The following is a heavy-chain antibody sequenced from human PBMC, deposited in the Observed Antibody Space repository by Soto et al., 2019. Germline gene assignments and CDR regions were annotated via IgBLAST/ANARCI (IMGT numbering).Heavy chain of an antibody. CDR1: GYTFTSYG. V-gene: IGHV1-18*04. D-gene: IGHD3-22*01. J-gene: IGHJ4*02. CDR2: ISAYNGNT. CDR3: ARKKPYGSSGYPDY. Sequence: ASVKVSCKASGYTFTSYGISWVRQSPGQGLEWMGWISAYNGNTNYAQKLQGRVTMTTDTSTSTAYMELRSLRSDDTAVYYCARKKPYGSSGYPDYWGQGTLVTVSS.